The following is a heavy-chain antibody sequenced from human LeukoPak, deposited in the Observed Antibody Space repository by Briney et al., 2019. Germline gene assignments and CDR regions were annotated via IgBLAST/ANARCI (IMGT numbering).Heavy chain of an antibody. CDR2: IYPGDSDT. J-gene: IGHJ4*02. CDR3: ARGYCSSTSCEDY. CDR1: GYSFISYW. Sequence: GESLKISFKGSGYSFISYWIGWVRQMPGKGLEWMGIIYPGDSDTRYSPSFQGQVTISADKSISTAYLQWSSLKASDTAMDYCARGYCSSTSCEDYWGQGTLVTVSS. D-gene: IGHD2-2*01. V-gene: IGHV5-51*01.